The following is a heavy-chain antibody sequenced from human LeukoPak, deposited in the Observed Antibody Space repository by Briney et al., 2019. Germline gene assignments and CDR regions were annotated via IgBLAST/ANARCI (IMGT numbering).Heavy chain of an antibody. D-gene: IGHD5-18*01. CDR3: ARLGYSYGLDY. J-gene: IGHJ4*02. CDR1: GFTFDDYA. CDR2: ISWNSGSI. V-gene: IGHV3-9*01. Sequence: GGSLRLSCAASGFTFDDYAMHWVRQAPGKGLEWVSGISWNSGSIGHADSVKGRFTISRDNAKNSLYLQMNSLRAEDTALYYCARLGYSYGLDYWGQGTLVTVSS.